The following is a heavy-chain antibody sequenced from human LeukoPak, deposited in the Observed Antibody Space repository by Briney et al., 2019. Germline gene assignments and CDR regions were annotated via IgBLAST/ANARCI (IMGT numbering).Heavy chain of an antibody. Sequence: GGSLRLSCAASGFTFSSYAMSWVREAPGKGLEWVSAISGSGGITYYADSVKGRFTISRDNSKNTLYLQMNSLRAEDTAVYYCAKDPITMVRGVIEGWGQGTLVTVSS. CDR1: GFTFSSYA. D-gene: IGHD3-10*01. CDR2: ISGSGGIT. J-gene: IGHJ4*02. V-gene: IGHV3-23*01. CDR3: AKDPITMVRGVIEG.